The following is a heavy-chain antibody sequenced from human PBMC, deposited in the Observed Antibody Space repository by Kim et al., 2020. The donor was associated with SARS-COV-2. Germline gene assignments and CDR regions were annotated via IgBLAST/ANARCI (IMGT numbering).Heavy chain of an antibody. D-gene: IGHD3-22*01. CDR2: ITTSSTYI. Sequence: GGSLRLSCAASGFTFSSYSMNWVRQAPGKGLEWVSSITTSSTYIYYADSVKGRFTISRDNAKNSLYLQVNSLRTEDTAVYYCARDLRYFDGSGPSYFDYWGQGTLVTVSS. CDR3: ARDLRYFDGSGPSYFDY. J-gene: IGHJ4*02. V-gene: IGHV3-21*01. CDR1: GFTFSSYS.